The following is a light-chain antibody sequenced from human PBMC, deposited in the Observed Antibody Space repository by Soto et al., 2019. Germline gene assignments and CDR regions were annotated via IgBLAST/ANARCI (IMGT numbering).Light chain of an antibody. CDR1: ETISTN. Sequence: EIVLTQSPDTLSVSPVEIATLSCRATETISTNLAWLQRKPGQPPKLLIYGSSTRATGVPDRLSGSGSGTSFTLIICSLPSEVVALYYCQQYSNWPPAMTFGQGTRLEIK. J-gene: IGKJ5*01. V-gene: IGKV3-15*01. CDR3: QQYSNWPPAMT. CDR2: GSS.